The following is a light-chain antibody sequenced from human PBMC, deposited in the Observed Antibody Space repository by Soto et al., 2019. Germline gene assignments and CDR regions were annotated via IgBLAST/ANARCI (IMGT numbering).Light chain of an antibody. V-gene: IGLV2-14*01. J-gene: IGLJ2*01. CDR1: SSDVGGYNY. CDR2: DVS. Sequence: QSALTQPASVSGSPGQSITISCTGTSSDVGGYNYVSWYQQHPGKAPKLMIFDVSNRPSGVSDRFSGSKSGNTASLTISGLQAEDEADYYCSLYTSSSPVVFGGGTKLTVL. CDR3: SLYTSSSPVV.